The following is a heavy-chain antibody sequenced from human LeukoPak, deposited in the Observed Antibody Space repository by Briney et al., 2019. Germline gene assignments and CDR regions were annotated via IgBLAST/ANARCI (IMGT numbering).Heavy chain of an antibody. V-gene: IGHV3-53*01. D-gene: IGHD2-15*01. CDR3: ARDPPPGYCSGGSCYGVNWFDP. J-gene: IGHJ5*02. Sequence: GGSLRLSCAASGFTVSSNYMSWVRQAPGKGLEWVSVIYSGGSTYYADSVKGRFTISRDNSKNTLYLQMNSLRAEDTAVYYCARDPPPGYCSGGSCYGVNWFDPWGQGTLVTVSS. CDR1: GFTVSSNY. CDR2: IYSGGST.